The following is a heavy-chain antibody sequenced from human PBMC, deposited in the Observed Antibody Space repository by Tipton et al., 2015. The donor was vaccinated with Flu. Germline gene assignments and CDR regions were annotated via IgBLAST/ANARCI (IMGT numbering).Heavy chain of an antibody. Sequence: TLSLTCTVSGGSISSYYWSWLRQPSGKGLEWIGFVSYSGITNYNPSLKGRVTMSLDASKNHFSLSLSSVTAADTAVYYCARNGGSYSYQHWGQGTLVTVSS. J-gene: IGHJ1*01. D-gene: IGHD3-10*01. CDR1: GGSISSYY. V-gene: IGHV4-59*13. CDR2: VSYSGIT. CDR3: ARNGGSYSYQH.